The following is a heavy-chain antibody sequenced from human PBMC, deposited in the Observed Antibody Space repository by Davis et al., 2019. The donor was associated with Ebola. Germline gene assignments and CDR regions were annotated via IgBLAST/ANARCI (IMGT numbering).Heavy chain of an antibody. CDR3: ARGGPLGDYVWGSYRYTDVPDY. J-gene: IGHJ4*02. CDR1: GYTFTSYA. V-gene: IGHV1-8*02. CDR2: MNPNSGNT. D-gene: IGHD3-16*02. Sequence: ASVKVSCKASGYTFTSYAMHWVRQAPGQRLEWMGWMNPNSGNTGYAQKIQGRVTMTRNTSISTAYMELSSLRSEDTAVYYCARGGPLGDYVWGSYRYTDVPDYWGQGTLVTVSS.